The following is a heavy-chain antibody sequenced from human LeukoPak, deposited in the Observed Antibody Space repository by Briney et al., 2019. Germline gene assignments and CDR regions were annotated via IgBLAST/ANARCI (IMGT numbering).Heavy chain of an antibody. CDR1: GFTVSSNY. D-gene: IGHD6-19*01. CDR2: IYSGGST. J-gene: IGHJ3*02. Sequence: GGSLRLSCAASGFTVSSNYMSWVRQAPGKGLEWVSVIYSGGSTYYADSVKGRFTISRDNSKNTLYLQMNSLRAEDTAVYYCASTPVAGPRGLDAFDIRGQGTMVTVSS. V-gene: IGHV3-53*01. CDR3: ASTPVAGPRGLDAFDI.